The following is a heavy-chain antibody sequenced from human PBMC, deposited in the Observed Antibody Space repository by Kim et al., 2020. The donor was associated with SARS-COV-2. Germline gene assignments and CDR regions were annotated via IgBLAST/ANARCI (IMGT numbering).Heavy chain of an antibody. Sequence: GGSLRLSCSASGFTFTTYWMSWVRQAPGKGLEWVARINQDGSEKFYVDSVKGRFTISRDNAKNSLYLQLNSLRAEDTAIYYCTRGESSSRYDEFEYWGQG. J-gene: IGHJ4*02. CDR3: TRGESSSRYDEFEY. CDR1: GFTFTTYW. D-gene: IGHD6-13*01. CDR2: INQDGSEK. V-gene: IGHV3-7*03.